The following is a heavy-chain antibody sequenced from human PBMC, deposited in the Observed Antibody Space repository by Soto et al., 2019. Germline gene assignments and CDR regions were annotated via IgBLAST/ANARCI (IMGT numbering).Heavy chain of an antibody. J-gene: IGHJ2*01. CDR2: VSGGGDTT. CDR3: ARKVPGSTSLPIYWYFYL. Sequence: EVQLLESGGGLVQPGGSLRLSCEGSGFTFINYAMNWVRQAPGKGLEWVSAVSGGGDTTFYADSVKGRFTISRDNSKNTVSLQINSLGVDDTAVYYCARKVPGSTSLPIYWYFYLWGRGTLVTFSS. V-gene: IGHV3-23*01. D-gene: IGHD3-10*01. CDR1: GFTFINYA.